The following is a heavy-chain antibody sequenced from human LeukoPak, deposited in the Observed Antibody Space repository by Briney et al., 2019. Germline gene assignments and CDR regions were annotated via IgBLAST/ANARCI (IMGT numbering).Heavy chain of an antibody. J-gene: IGHJ6*02. CDR2: IYYSGST. D-gene: IGHD2-8*02. CDR1: GGSISSGGYY. V-gene: IGHV4-31*03. CDR3: ARDALDGVAY. Sequence: PSETLSLTCTVSGGSISSGGYYWSWIRQHPGRGLEWIGYIYYSGSTYYNPSLKSRVTISVDTSKNQFSLKLSSVTAADTAVYYCARDALDGVAYWGQGTTVTVSS.